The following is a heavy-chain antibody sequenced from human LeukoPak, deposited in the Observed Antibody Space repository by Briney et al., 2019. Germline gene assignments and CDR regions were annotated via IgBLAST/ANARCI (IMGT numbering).Heavy chain of an antibody. CDR2: INTNTGNP. Sequence: ASVKVSCKASGYTFTSYAMNWVRQAPGQGLEWMGWINTNTGNPTYAQGFTGRFVFSLDTSDSTAYLQISSLKAEDTAVYYCARQGPGYCSSTRCYGVAYWGQGTLVTVSS. D-gene: IGHD2-2*01. CDR1: GYTFTSYA. J-gene: IGHJ4*02. V-gene: IGHV7-4-1*02. CDR3: ARQGPGYCSSTRCYGVAY.